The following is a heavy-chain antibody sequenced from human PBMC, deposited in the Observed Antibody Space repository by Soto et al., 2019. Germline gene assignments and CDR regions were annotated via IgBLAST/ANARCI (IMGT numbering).Heavy chain of an antibody. CDR2: ISGTGGST. Sequence: GGSHRLSCTASGFTFKNYAMNWVRQAPGKGLEWVATISGTGGSTYYADSVKGRFTISRDNSKNTLYLQMNSLRVEDTAVYYCAKDRLGGNFDYWGQGTQLTVSS. J-gene: IGHJ4*02. CDR3: AKDRLGGNFDY. CDR1: GFTFKNYA. V-gene: IGHV3-23*01.